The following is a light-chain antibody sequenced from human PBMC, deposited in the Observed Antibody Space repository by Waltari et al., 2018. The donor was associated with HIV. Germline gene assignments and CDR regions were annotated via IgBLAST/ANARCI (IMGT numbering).Light chain of an antibody. CDR1: RTVYFNSNNQNY. V-gene: IGKV4-1*01. J-gene: IGKJ2*01. CDR2: WAS. Sequence: DIVMTQSPDSLPVSLGERATMNCRSSRTVYFNSNNQNYLAWYQQKPGQPPKLLIYWASTRESGVPDRFSGSGSGTDFTLTISSLQAEDVAVYYCQQYYAIPYTFGQGTKLEIK. CDR3: QQYYAIPYT.